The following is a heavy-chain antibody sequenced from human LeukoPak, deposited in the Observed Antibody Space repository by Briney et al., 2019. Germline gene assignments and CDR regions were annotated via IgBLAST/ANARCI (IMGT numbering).Heavy chain of an antibody. J-gene: IGHJ6*03. CDR1: GGSISSDNYY. Sequence: SETLSLTCTVSGGSISSDNYYWGWIRQPPGKGLEFIGSIYYSGSTYYNPSLKSRVTISVDTSKNQFSLKLSSVTAADTAVYYCARVTESYGSGRRHNYYYYYMDVWGKGTTVTISS. CDR3: ARVTESYGSGRRHNYYYYYMDV. D-gene: IGHD3-10*01. V-gene: IGHV4-39*07. CDR2: IYYSGST.